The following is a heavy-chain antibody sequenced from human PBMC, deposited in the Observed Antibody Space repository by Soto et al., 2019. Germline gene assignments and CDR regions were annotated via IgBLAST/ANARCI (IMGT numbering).Heavy chain of an antibody. CDR3: IRVLWFGELF. CDR2: IYWDDDK. V-gene: IGHV2-5*02. CDR1: GFSLSTRGVG. D-gene: IGHD3-10*01. Sequence: QITLKESGPTLVKPTQTLTLTCTFSGFSLSTRGVGVGWIRQTPGKALEWLALIYWDDDKRYSPSLKSRLTITKDTSKDQVLLVMSNMGPVDTATYYCIRVLWFGELFWGQGTLVTVSS. J-gene: IGHJ4*02.